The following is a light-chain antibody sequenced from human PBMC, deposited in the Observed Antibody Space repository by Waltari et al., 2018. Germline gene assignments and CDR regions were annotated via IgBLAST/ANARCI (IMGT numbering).Light chain of an antibody. CDR1: QSIGSW. V-gene: IGKV1-5*03. Sequence: DIQMTQSPSTLSASVGDRVTITCRASQSIGSWLAWYQQKPGKAPNLRSYEATSLESGVPSRFSASGSGTEFTLTISSLQPDDFATYYCQRYNSYPITFGPGTKVDI. J-gene: IGKJ3*01. CDR3: QRYNSYPIT. CDR2: EAT.